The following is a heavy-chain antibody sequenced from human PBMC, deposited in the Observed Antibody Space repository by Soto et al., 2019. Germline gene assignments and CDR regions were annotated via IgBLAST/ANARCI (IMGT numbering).Heavy chain of an antibody. CDR2: ISGYNGNT. CDR1: GYTFSGYS. V-gene: IGHV1-18*04. D-gene: IGHD2-21*01. J-gene: IGHJ6*02. Sequence: QVVLEQSGGEVKKPGASVKVSCKASGYTFSGYSIXXXRQAXGQGLEWMGRISGYNGNTNYARTLRGRLTLTTDTSTSTAYMELRSLTSDDTAVYYCARDVFCGGAPACPDMDVWGQGTTVTVSS. CDR3: ARDVFCGGAPACPDMDV.